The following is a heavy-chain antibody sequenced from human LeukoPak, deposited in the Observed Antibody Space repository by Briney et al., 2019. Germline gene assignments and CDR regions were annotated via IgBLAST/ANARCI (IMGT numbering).Heavy chain of an antibody. CDR2: IKQDGSEK. D-gene: IGHD3-10*01. V-gene: IGHV3-7*03. CDR3: ARDSWDYYGSGSYYRNYYYYGMDV. Sequence: GGSLRLSCAASGFTFSSYWMSWVRQAPGKGLEWVANIKQDGSEKYYVDSVKGRFTISRDNAKNSLYLQMNGLRAEDTAVYYCARDSWDYYGSGSYYRNYYYYGMDVWGKGTTVTVSS. J-gene: IGHJ6*04. CDR1: GFTFSSYW.